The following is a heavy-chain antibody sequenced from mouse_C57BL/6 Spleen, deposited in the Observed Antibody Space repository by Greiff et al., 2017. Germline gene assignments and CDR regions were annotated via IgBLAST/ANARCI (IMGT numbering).Heavy chain of an antibody. V-gene: IGHV1-80*01. CDR3: ARGGITTVVAGGDVDV. CDR1: GYAFSSYW. Sequence: QVPLQQPGAELVRPGSSVKISCKASGYAFSSYWMNWVKQRPGKGLEWIGQIYPGDGDTNYNGKFKGKATLTADKSSGTAYMQLSSMTSEDAAVYFCARGGITTVVAGGDVDVWGTGTTVTVSS. J-gene: IGHJ1*03. D-gene: IGHD1-1*01. CDR2: IYPGDGDT.